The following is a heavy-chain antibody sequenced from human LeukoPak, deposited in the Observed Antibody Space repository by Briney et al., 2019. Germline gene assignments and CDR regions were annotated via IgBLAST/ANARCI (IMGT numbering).Heavy chain of an antibody. CDR3: AKDPYYYDSSGYWLRPGAFDI. Sequence: GGSLRLSCAASGFTFSSYAMSWVRQAPGKGLEWVSAISGSGGSTYYADSVKGRFTISRDNSKNTLYLQMNSLRAEDTAVYYCAKDPYYYDSSGYWLRPGAFDIWGQGTMVTVSS. CDR1: GFTFSSYA. J-gene: IGHJ3*02. D-gene: IGHD3-22*01. CDR2: ISGSGGST. V-gene: IGHV3-23*01.